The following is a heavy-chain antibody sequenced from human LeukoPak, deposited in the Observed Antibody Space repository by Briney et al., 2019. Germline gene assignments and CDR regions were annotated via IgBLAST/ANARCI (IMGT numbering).Heavy chain of an antibody. CDR2: IFYSGNI. D-gene: IGHD7-27*01. Sequence: PSETLSLTCTVSGGSISSSSYYWGWIRQPPGRGLEWIGYIFYSGNIYYNPSLKSRVTISLDTSKNQFSLKLNSVTAADTAVYYCARAPGVAEVGRLDLWGRGTLVTVSS. J-gene: IGHJ2*01. V-gene: IGHV4-30-4*08. CDR1: GGSISSSSYY. CDR3: ARAPGVAEVGRLDL.